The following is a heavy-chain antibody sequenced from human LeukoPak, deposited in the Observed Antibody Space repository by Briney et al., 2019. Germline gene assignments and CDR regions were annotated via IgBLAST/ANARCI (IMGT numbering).Heavy chain of an antibody. Sequence: SETLSLTCTVSGGSISSGSYYWSWIRQPAGKGLEWIGRIYTSGSTNYNPSLKGRVTLSVDTSKNQFSLKLNSVTAADTAVYYCARDRYTRYCSTTSCPYYYYMDVWGKGTTVTVSS. CDR2: IYTSGST. CDR3: ARDRYTRYCSTTSCPYYYYMDV. J-gene: IGHJ6*03. V-gene: IGHV4-61*02. D-gene: IGHD2-2*01. CDR1: GGSISSGSYY.